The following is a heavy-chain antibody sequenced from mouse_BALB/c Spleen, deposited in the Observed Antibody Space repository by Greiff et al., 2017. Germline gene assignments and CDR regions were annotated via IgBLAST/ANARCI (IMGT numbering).Heavy chain of an antibody. J-gene: IGHJ3*01. D-gene: IGHD2-1*01. CDR3: AREDYGNTRFAY. CDR1: GYSITSDYA. V-gene: IGHV3-2*02. CDR2: ISYSGST. Sequence: DVKLQESGPGLVKPSQSLSLTCTVTGYSITSDYAWNWIRQFPGNKLEWMGYISYSGSTSYNPSLKSRISITRDTSKNQFFLQLNSLTTEDTATYYCAREDYGNTRFAYWGQGTLVTVSA.